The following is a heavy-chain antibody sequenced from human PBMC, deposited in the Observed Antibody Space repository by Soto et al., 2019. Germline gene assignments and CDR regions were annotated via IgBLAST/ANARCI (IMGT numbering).Heavy chain of an antibody. CDR2: INPNSGGT. CDR1: GYTFTGYY. CDR3: ARDQRVTTVPYYYYGMDV. D-gene: IGHD4-17*01. Sequence: EASVKVSCKASGYTFTGYYMHWVRQAPGQGLEWMGWINPNSGGTNYAQKFQGWVTMTRDTSISTAYMELSRLRSDDTAVYYCARDQRVTTVPYYYYGMDVWGQGTTVTVSS. J-gene: IGHJ6*02. V-gene: IGHV1-2*04.